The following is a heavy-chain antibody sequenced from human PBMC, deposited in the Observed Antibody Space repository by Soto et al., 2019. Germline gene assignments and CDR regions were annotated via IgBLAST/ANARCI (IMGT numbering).Heavy chain of an antibody. CDR3: ARGVVSTGYFDY. J-gene: IGHJ4*02. CDR2: SRDKVHSHTT. CDR1: GFTFSDHY. D-gene: IGHD5-12*01. V-gene: IGHV3-72*01. Sequence: PGGSLRLSCAASGFTFSDHYMDWVRQAPGKGLEWVGRSRDKVHSHTTEYAASVKGRFTISRGDSENSLYLQMNSLKTEDTAVYYCARGVVSTGYFDYWGQGTLVTVFS.